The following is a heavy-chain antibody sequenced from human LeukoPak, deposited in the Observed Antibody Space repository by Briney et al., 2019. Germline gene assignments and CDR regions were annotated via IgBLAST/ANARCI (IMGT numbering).Heavy chain of an antibody. CDR2: ISGSGGST. CDR3: AKYSSSWQEIDY. V-gene: IGHV3-23*01. D-gene: IGHD6-13*01. Sequence: GGSLRLSCAASGFTFSSYAMSWVRQAPGKGLEWVSAISGSGGSTYYADSVRGRFTISRDNSKNTLYLQMNSLRAEDTAVYYCAKYSSSWQEIDYWGQGTLVTVSS. CDR1: GFTFSSYA. J-gene: IGHJ4*02.